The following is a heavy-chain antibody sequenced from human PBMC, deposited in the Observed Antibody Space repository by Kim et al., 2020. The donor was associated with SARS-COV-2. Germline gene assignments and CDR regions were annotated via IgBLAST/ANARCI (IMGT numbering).Heavy chain of an antibody. J-gene: IGHJ3*02. CDR3: ARRGDNSGYYFQAFDI. D-gene: IGHD3-22*01. Sequence: SETLSLTCTVSGGSISSSSYYWGWIRQPPGKGLEWIGSIYYSGSTYYNPSLKSRVTISVDTSKNQFSLKLSSVTAADTAVYYCARRGDNSGYYFQAFDIWGQGTMVTVSS. CDR2: IYYSGST. V-gene: IGHV4-39*01. CDR1: GGSISSSSYY.